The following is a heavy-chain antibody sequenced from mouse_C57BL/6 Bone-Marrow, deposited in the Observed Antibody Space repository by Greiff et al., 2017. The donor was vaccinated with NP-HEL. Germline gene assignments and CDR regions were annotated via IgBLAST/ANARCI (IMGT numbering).Heavy chain of an antibody. V-gene: IGHV1-64*01. D-gene: IGHD4-1*01. CDR2: IHPNSGST. J-gene: IGHJ3*01. Sequence: VQLQQPGAELVKPGASVKLSCKASGYTFTSYWMHWVKQRPGQGLEWIGMIHPNSGSTNYNEKFKSKATLTVDKSSSTAYMQLSSLTSEDSAVYYCARSRWDVWFAYWGQGTLVTVSA. CDR3: ARSRWDVWFAY. CDR1: GYTFTSYW.